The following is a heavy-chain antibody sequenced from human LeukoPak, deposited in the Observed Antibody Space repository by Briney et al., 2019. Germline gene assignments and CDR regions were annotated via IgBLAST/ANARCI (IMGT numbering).Heavy chain of an antibody. Sequence: SQTLSLTCTVSGASVSSGGYYWSWIRQHPGQGLEWIGSIYYSGRTYYNPSLKSRVTTSIDTPKNQFSLKLSSVTAADTAVYYCARVGTPGYSGYDHWGQGTLVTVSS. D-gene: IGHD5-12*01. CDR1: GASVSSGGYY. V-gene: IGHV4-31*03. CDR3: ARVGTPGYSGYDH. J-gene: IGHJ4*02. CDR2: IYYSGRT.